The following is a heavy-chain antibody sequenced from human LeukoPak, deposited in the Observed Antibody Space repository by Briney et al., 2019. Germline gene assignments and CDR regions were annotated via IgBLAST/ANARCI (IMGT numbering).Heavy chain of an antibody. V-gene: IGHV1-2*06. CDR1: GYTFTGYY. J-gene: IGHJ5*02. CDR3: ARVAERYCSDGSCYGNWFDP. D-gene: IGHD2-15*01. Sequence: ASVKVSCKASGYTFTGYYMHWVRQAPGQGLEWMGRINPNSGFTNYAQKFQDRVTMTRDTSINTAYIELSRLRSDDTAVYYCARVAERYCSDGSCYGNWFDPWGQGTLVTGFS. CDR2: INPNSGFT.